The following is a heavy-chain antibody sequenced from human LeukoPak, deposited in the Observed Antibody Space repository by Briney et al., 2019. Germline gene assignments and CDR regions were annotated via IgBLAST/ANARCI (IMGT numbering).Heavy chain of an antibody. D-gene: IGHD3-22*01. J-gene: IGHJ4*02. CDR2: IYWDDDK. Sequence: SGPTLVHPTRTLTLTCTFSGFSLRTSGVGVGWIRQPPGKALEWLPLIYWDDDKRYSPSLKSRLTITKDTSKNQVVLTMTNMDPVDTATYYCAHTYDSSGYYSAVFDYWGQGTLVTVSS. CDR1: GFSLRTSGVG. V-gene: IGHV2-5*02. CDR3: AHTYDSSGYYSAVFDY.